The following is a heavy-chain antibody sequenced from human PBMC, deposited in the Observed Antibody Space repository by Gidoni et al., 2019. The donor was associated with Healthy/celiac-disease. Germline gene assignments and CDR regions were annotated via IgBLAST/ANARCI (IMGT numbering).Heavy chain of an antibody. CDR3: ARDISSITIFGVVTRPYGMDV. CDR2: IYRIGST. J-gene: IGHJ6*02. D-gene: IGHD3-3*01. V-gene: IGHV4-4*02. Sequence: QVQLQESGPGLVKPSGTLSLTCAVSGGSISSSNWWSWVRKPPGKGMEWIGEIYRIGSTNYNQSLKSRVTISVDKSKNQFSLKLISVTAADTAVYYCARDISSITIFGVVTRPYGMDVWGQGTTVTVSS. CDR1: GGSISSSNW.